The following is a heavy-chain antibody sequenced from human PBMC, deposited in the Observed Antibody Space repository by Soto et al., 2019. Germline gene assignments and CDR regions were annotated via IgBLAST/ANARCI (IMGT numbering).Heavy chain of an antibody. CDR2: IIPITGTP. V-gene: IGHV1-69*13. CDR3: ARAAYTSIATRGLEP. CDR1: GGTFSMYG. J-gene: IGHJ5*02. D-gene: IGHD3-16*01. Sequence: SVKVSCKPSGGTFSMYGISWVRQAPGQGLEWLGGIIPITGTPNYAQKFQGRVTITADESTNTGYMELSSLRAEDTAVYYCARAAYTSIATRGLEPWEQGNIVTVSS.